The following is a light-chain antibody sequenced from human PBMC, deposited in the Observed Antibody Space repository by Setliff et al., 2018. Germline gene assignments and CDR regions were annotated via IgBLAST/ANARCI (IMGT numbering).Light chain of an antibody. J-gene: IGLJ2*01. CDR1: SRDVGGYNF. CDR2: DVT. V-gene: IGLV2-14*03. CDR3: LSYTSDTTHAV. Sequence: QSALAQPAAVSGSPGQSIAISCTGTSRDVGGYNFVSWYQHHPDKAPKLLIYDVTVRPSGVSDRFSGSKSGNTASLTISGLQAEDEADYYCLSYTSDTTHAVFGGGTQLTVL.